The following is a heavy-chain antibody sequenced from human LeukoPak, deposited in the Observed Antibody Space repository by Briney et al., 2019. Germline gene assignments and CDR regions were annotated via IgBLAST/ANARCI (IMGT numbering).Heavy chain of an antibody. CDR3: ARQYCSSTSCYGDDAFDI. J-gene: IGHJ3*02. Sequence: PGRSLRLSCAASGFTFSSYAMHWVRQAPGKGLEWVAVISYDGSNKYYADSVKGRFTISRDNSKNTLYLQMNSLRAEDTAVYYCARQYCSSTSCYGDDAFDIWGQGTMVTVSS. CDR1: GFTFSSYA. D-gene: IGHD2-2*01. CDR2: ISYDGSNK. V-gene: IGHV3-30*04.